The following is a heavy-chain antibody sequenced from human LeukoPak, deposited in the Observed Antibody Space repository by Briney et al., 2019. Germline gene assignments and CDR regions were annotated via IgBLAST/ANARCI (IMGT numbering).Heavy chain of an antibody. CDR2: INPHSGGT. Sequence: ASVKVSCKASGYTFTDYYIHWVRQAPGQAPECVGWINPHSGGTNYARKFRGRVTMTRDTSPSEAYMELSGLRFDDTAVFYCARVYRQYDGFDVWGQGTLVIVSS. CDR1: GYTFTDYY. CDR3: ARVYRQYDGFDV. V-gene: IGHV1-2*02. J-gene: IGHJ3*01. D-gene: IGHD3-3*01.